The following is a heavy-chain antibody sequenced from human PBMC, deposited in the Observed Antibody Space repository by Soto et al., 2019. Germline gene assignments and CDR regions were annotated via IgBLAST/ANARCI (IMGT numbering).Heavy chain of an antibody. J-gene: IGHJ6*02. D-gene: IGHD3-22*01. Sequence: PGGSLRLSCAASGFTFSSYGMHWVRQAPGKGLEWVAVIWYDGSNKYYAESVKGRFTISRENSKTTLYLQMNSLRAEDTAVYYCAREAAIGWPDYYDSSGYLYYYYYYGMDVWGQGTTVTVSS. CDR2: IWYDGSNK. CDR1: GFTFSSYG. CDR3: AREAAIGWPDYYDSSGYLYYYYYYGMDV. V-gene: IGHV3-33*01.